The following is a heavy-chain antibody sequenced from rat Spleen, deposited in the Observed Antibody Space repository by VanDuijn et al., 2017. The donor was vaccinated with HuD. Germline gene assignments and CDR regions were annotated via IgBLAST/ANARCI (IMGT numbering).Heavy chain of an antibody. V-gene: IGHV5-58*01. CDR2: ISNDGVNT. CDR3: AVAGYGF. J-gene: IGHJ3*01. Sequence: EVQLVETGGGLVQPGKSLKLSCVASGFTFSSYWMYWVRQAPGKGLEWVSSISNDGVNTYYPDSVKGRFTISRDNAESIVYLQMNSRKSEDTATYYCAVAGYGFWGQGTLVTVSS. CDR1: GFTFSSYW.